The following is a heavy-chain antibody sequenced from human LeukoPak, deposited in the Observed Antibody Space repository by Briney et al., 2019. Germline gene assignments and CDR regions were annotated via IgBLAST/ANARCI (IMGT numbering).Heavy chain of an antibody. CDR3: TTYASSWAWFDP. CDR1: GFTFSNAY. D-gene: IGHD6-13*01. CDR2: IKTETDGGTT. J-gene: IGHJ5*02. V-gene: IGHV3-15*01. Sequence: PGGSLRLSCAASGFTFSNAYMSWVRQAPGKGLEWVGRIKTETDGGTTDFAAPVEGRFTISRDDSKNTLYLQMNSLKTEDTAVYYCTTYASSWAWFDPWGQGTLVTVSS.